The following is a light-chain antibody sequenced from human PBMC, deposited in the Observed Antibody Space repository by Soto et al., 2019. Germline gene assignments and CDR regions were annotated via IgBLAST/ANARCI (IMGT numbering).Light chain of an antibody. V-gene: IGKV1-9*01. Sequence: DIPLTQSPSFLSASVRDRVTITCRASQGISSFLAWYQQKPGKAPKLLIYEASTLQSGVPSRFSGSGSGTEFTLTISSLQPEDFATYYCQQLNSYPLTFGGGTKVEIK. CDR3: QQLNSYPLT. CDR2: EAS. CDR1: QGISSF. J-gene: IGKJ4*01.